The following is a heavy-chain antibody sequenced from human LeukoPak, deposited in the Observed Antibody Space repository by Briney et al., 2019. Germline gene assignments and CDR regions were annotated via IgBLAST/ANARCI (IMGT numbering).Heavy chain of an antibody. D-gene: IGHD5-18*01. CDR2: IWYDGSNK. J-gene: IGHJ6*02. CDR3: ASLGTAMVSLYYYVMDV. Sequence: PGRSLRLSCAASGFTFSSYGMHWVRQAPGKGLEWVAVIWYDGSNKYYADSVRGRFTISRDNSKNTLYLQMNSLRAEDTAVYYCASLGTAMVSLYYYVMDVWGQGTTVTVSS. V-gene: IGHV3-33*01. CDR1: GFTFSSYG.